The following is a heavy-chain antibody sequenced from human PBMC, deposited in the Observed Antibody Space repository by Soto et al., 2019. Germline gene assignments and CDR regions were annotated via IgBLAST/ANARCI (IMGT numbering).Heavy chain of an antibody. CDR2: INPSGGST. J-gene: IGHJ3*02. CDR3: ARDQSYYDFWSGYYHAFDI. V-gene: IGHV1-46*01. CDR1: GYTFTSYY. Sequence: ASVKVSCKASGYTFTSYYMHWVRQAPGQGLEWMGIINPSGGSTSYAQKFQGRVTMTRDTSTSTVYMELSSLRSEDTAVYYCARDQSYYDFWSGYYHAFDIWSQGTMVTVSS. D-gene: IGHD3-3*01.